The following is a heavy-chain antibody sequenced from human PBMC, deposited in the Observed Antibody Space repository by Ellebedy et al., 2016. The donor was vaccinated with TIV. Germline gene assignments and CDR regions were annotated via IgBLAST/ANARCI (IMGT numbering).Heavy chain of an antibody. Sequence: GESLKISCAASGFTFSNAWMSWVRQAPGKGLEWVSGIGGSGGSTYYADSVKGRFTISRDNSKNTLYLQMNSLRAEDTAVYYCAKDLVGDYWGQGTLVTVSS. CDR3: AKDLVGDY. V-gene: IGHV3-23*01. CDR2: IGGSGGST. J-gene: IGHJ4*02. CDR1: GFTFSNAW.